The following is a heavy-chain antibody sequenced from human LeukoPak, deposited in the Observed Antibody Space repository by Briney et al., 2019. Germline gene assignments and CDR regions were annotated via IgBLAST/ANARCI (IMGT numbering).Heavy chain of an antibody. CDR3: ARSGLRAYGSGSQLN. J-gene: IGHJ4*02. CDR2: IYTSGST. V-gene: IGHV4-61*02. D-gene: IGHD3-10*01. CDR1: GGSISSGSYY. Sequence: PSQTLSLTCTVSGGSISSGSYYWSWIRQPAGKGLEWIGRIYTSGSTNYNPSLKSRVTISVDTSKNQFSLKLSSVTAADTAVYYCARSGLRAYGSGSQLNWGQGTLVTVSS.